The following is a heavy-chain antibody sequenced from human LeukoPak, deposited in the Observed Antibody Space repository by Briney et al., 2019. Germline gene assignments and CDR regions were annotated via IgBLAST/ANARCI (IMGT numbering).Heavy chain of an antibody. CDR1: GFCFSSYG. V-gene: IGHV3-30*02. J-gene: IGHJ6*02. CDR3: ASSWKYGMDV. Sequence: PGGSLRLSCGASGFCFSSYGMHWVRQAPGKGLEWVAFIRYDGSNKYYADSVKGRFTISRDNYKNSLYLQMNSLRAEDTAVYYCASSWKYGMDVWGQGTTVTVSS. D-gene: IGHD6-13*01. CDR2: IRYDGSNK.